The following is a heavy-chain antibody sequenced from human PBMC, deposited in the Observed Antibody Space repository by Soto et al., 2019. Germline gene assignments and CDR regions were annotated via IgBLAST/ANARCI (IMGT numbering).Heavy chain of an antibody. J-gene: IGHJ5*02. V-gene: IGHV4-34*01. CDR3: ARGGRSSSWHGRYNWFDP. D-gene: IGHD6-13*01. CDR2: INHSGST. Sequence: ASETLSLTCAVYGGSFSGYYWSWIRQPPGKGLEWIGEINHSGSTNYNPSLKSRVTISVDTSKNQFSLKLSSVTAADTAVYYCARGGRSSSWHGRYNWFDPWGQGTLVTVSS. CDR1: GGSFSGYY.